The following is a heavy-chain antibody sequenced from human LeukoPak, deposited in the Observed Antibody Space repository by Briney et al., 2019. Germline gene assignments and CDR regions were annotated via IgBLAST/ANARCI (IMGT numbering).Heavy chain of an antibody. Sequence: SETLSLTCAVYGGSFSGYYWSWIRQPPGKGLEWIGEINHSGSTNYNPSLKSRVTISVDTSKSQFSLKLSSVTAADTAVYYCARGEPAAMSFVFDIWGKGKMVTVFS. CDR2: INHSGST. CDR1: GGSFSGYY. CDR3: ARGEPAAMSFVFDI. V-gene: IGHV4-34*01. D-gene: IGHD2-2*01. J-gene: IGHJ3*02.